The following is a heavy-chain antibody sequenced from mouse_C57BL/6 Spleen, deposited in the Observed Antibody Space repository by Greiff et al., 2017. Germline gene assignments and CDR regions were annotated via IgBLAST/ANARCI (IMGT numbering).Heavy chain of an antibody. J-gene: IGHJ2*01. D-gene: IGHD2-5*01. CDR1: GYSFTGYF. V-gene: IGHV1-20*01. CDR2: INPYNGDT. CDR3: ARQRGYSNYDYFDY. Sequence: EVQLQQSGPELVKPGDSVKISCKASGYSFTGYFMNWVMQSHGKSLEWIGRINPYNGDTFYNQKFKVKATLTVDKSSSTAHMELRILTSDDSAVYYCARQRGYSNYDYFDYWGQGTTLTVSS.